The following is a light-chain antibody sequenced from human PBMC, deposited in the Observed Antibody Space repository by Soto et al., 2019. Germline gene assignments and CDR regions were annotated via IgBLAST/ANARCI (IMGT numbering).Light chain of an antibody. CDR2: DAS. J-gene: IGKJ1*01. CDR1: QSVSSY. Sequence: ENVLTQSPATLSLSPGERATLSCRASQSVSSYLAWYQQKPGQAPRLLIYDASNRATGIPARFSGSGSGTDFTLTISSLEAEDFAFYYCQQYNNWPRTFGQGTKVDIK. CDR3: QQYNNWPRT. V-gene: IGKV3-11*01.